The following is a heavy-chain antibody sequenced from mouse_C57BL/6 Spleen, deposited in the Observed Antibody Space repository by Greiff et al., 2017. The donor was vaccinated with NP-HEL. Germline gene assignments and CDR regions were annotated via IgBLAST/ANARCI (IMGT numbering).Heavy chain of an antibody. CDR2: ISDGGSYT. V-gene: IGHV5-4*01. D-gene: IGHD1-1*01. CDR1: GFTFSSYA. Sequence: EVQLVESGGGLVKPGGSLKLSCAASGFTFSSYAMSWVRQTPEKRLEWVATISDGGSYTYYPDNVKGRFTISRDNAKNNLYLQMSHLKSEDTAMYYCARDRATVVATDGYFDVWGTGTTVTVSS. CDR3: ARDRATVVATDGYFDV. J-gene: IGHJ1*03.